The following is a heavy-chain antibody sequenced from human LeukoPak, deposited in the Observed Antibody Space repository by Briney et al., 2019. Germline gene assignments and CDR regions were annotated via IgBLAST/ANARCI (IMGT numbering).Heavy chain of an antibody. D-gene: IGHD1-14*01. CDR1: GFTFDDYG. V-gene: IGHV3-20*04. CDR3: AREGYKGDYFDY. CDR2: INWNGGST. J-gene: IGHJ4*02. Sequence: GGSLRLSCAASGFTFDDYGMSWVRQAPGKGLEWVSGINWNGGSTGYADSVKGRFTISRDSAKSSLYLQMNSLRAEDTALYYCAREGYKGDYFDYWGQGTLVTVSS.